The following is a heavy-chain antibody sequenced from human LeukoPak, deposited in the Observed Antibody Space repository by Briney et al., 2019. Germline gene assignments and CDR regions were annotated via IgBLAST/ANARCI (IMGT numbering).Heavy chain of an antibody. CDR3: AKGSPVGAYYFDY. Sequence: GGTLRLSCAASGLTFSSYGMSWVRQAPGKGLEWVSAISGSGGSTYYADSVKGRFTISRDNSKNTLYLQMNSLRAEDTAVYYCAKGSPVGAYYFDYWGQGTLVTVSS. V-gene: IGHV3-23*01. CDR2: ISGSGGST. D-gene: IGHD1-26*01. CDR1: GLTFSSYG. J-gene: IGHJ4*02.